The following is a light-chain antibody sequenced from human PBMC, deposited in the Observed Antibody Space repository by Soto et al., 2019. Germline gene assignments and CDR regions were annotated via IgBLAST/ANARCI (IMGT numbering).Light chain of an antibody. Sequence: DIVMTQSPDSLAVSLGERATINCKSSQSVLYSSNNKNYLAWYQHKPGQPPKLLIYWASIRESGVPDRFTGSGSGTDFTLTISSLQAEDVAVYYCQQDDRNPLTFGQGTKLEIK. CDR1: QSVLYSSNNKNY. CDR2: WAS. J-gene: IGKJ2*01. V-gene: IGKV4-1*01. CDR3: QQDDRNPLT.